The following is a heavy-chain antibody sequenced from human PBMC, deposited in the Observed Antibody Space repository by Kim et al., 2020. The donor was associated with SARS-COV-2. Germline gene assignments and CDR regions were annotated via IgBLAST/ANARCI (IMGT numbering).Heavy chain of an antibody. CDR1: GQSFTLYY. CDR2: ITHSGST. D-gene: IGHD3-3*01. CDR3: ARGSSITTSGLPTIGWFDS. Sequence: SETLSLTCAHYGQSFTLYYCSWNRQPPGKGLEWIGEITHSGSTNNNPSLKSRVTISIDKSKNQFSVRQTTLTAADPAVYYCARGSSITTSGLPTIGWFDS. V-gene: IGHV4-34*01. J-gene: IGHJ5*01.